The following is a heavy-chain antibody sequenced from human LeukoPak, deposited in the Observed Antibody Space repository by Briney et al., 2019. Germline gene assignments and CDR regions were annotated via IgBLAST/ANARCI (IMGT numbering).Heavy chain of an antibody. CDR3: ARGGLCDPPRYIAAAGDY. V-gene: IGHV4-31*03. CDR1: GGSISSGGYY. Sequence: SETLSLTCTVSGGSISSGGYYWSWIRQHPGKGLEWIGYIYYSGSTYYNPSLKSRVTISVDTSKNQFSLKLSSVTAAGTAVYYCARGGLCDPPRYIAAAGDYWGQGTLVTVSS. D-gene: IGHD6-13*01. CDR2: IYYSGST. J-gene: IGHJ4*02.